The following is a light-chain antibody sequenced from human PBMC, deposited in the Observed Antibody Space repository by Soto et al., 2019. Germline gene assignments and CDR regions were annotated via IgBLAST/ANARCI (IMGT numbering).Light chain of an antibody. CDR2: DTI. CDR3: QSYDSSLSTV. CDR1: RSNIGAGYD. V-gene: IGLV1-40*01. Sequence: QLVLTQPPSVSGAPGQRVTISCTGSRSNIGAGYDVHWYQQLPGAAPKLLIYDTINRPSGVPDRFSGSKSGTSASLAITGLQAEDEADYYCQSYDSSLSTVFGGGTKVTVL. J-gene: IGLJ3*02.